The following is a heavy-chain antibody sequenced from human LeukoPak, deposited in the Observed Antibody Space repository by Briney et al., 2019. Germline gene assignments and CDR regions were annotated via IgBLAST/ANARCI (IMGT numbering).Heavy chain of an antibody. D-gene: IGHD2-2*01. V-gene: IGHV3-74*01. CDR1: GFSLSGYW. CDR2: ISPEGSGT. CDR3: ARVFCNSISCYNFNY. Sequence: PGGSLRLSCAASGFSLSGYWMHWVRQAPGKGLVWVSRISPEGSGTTYADSVKGRFTISRDNSKNTLYLQMNTLRADDTAVYYCARVFCNSISCYNFNYWGQGTLVTVSS. J-gene: IGHJ4*02.